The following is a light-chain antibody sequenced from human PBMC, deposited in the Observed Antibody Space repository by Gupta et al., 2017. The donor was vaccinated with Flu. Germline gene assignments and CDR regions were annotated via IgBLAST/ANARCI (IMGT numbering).Light chain of an antibody. CDR2: QAS. CDR3: QQYENYPIT. J-gene: IGKJ4*01. Sequence: IQMTQSPSTLSASVGDRVTITCRASQSISSWLAWYQQKPGKAPKLLINQASSLESGVPSRFGGTGSGTEFTLIISSLQPDEFASYYCQQYENYPITFGRGTKVEIK. V-gene: IGKV1-5*03. CDR1: QSISSW.